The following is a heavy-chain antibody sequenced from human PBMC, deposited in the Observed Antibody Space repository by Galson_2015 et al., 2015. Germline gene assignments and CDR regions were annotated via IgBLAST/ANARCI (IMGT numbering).Heavy chain of an antibody. V-gene: IGHV1-3*01. Sequence: SVKVSCKASGYTFTNYAIHWVRQAPGQRLEWMGWINAGDGNTRYSQQSQDRVTITRDTSASTAYLEVSGPRSEDTAVYYCARGIWSASRVSYYMDVWGKGTTVTVSS. CDR3: ARGIWSASRVSYYMDV. CDR2: INAGDGNT. J-gene: IGHJ6*03. CDR1: GYTFTNYA. D-gene: IGHD3-3*01.